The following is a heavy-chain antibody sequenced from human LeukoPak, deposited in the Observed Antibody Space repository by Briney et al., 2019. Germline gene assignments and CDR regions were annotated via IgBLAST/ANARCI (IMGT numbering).Heavy chain of an antibody. CDR2: INYSGST. J-gene: IGHJ5*02. Sequence: PSETLSLTCTVSGGSISIYYWTWIRQPPGKGLEWIGYINYSGSTNYNPSLKSRVTISVDTSKNQFSLRLNSVTAADTAVYYCARRRDTRVDHWGQGTLVTVSS. V-gene: IGHV4-59*08. CDR1: GGSISIYY. CDR3: ARRRDTRVDH. D-gene: IGHD5-24*01.